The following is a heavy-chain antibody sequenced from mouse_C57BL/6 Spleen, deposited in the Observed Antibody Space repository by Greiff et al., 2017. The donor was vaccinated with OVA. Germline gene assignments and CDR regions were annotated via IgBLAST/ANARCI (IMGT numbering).Heavy chain of an antibody. J-gene: IGHJ4*01. D-gene: IGHD3-2*02. CDR1: GYSFTDYN. CDR2: INPNYGTT. CDR3: ARGLQLRLLGGGLYAMDY. V-gene: IGHV1-39*01. Sequence: EVQLQESGPELVKPGASVKISCKASGYSFTDYNMNWVKQSNGKSLEWIGVINPNYGTTSYNQKFKGKATLTVDQSSSTAYMQLNSLTSEDSAVYYCARGLQLRLLGGGLYAMDYWGQGTSVTVSS.